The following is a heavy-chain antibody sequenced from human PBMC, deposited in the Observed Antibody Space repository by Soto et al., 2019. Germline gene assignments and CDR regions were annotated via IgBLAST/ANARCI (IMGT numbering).Heavy chain of an antibody. Sequence: ASVKVSCKASGYAFTSYGISWVRQAPGQGLEWMGWISAYNGNTNYAQKLQGRVTMTTDTSTSTANMELRSLRTDNTAEYYYEGGPPKGVAGNKYFKHWGQVTLLTFPS. V-gene: IGHV1-18*01. CDR2: ISAYNGNT. CDR3: EGGPPKGVAGNKYFKH. D-gene: IGHD2-21*01. J-gene: IGHJ1*01. CDR1: GYAFTSYG.